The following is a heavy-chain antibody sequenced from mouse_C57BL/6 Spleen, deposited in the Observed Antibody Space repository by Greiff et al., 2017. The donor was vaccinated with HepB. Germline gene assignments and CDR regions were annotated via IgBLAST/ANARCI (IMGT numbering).Heavy chain of an antibody. D-gene: IGHD2-5*01. CDR2: INPNNGGT. V-gene: IGHV1-26*01. J-gene: IGHJ1*03. CDR1: GYTFTDYY. CDR3: ARDYYSKRDWYFDV. Sequence: EVQLQQSGPELVKPGASVKISCKASGYTFTDYYMNWVKQSHGKSLEWIGDINPNNGGTSYNQKFKGKATLTVDKSSSTAYMELRSLTSEDSAVYYCARDYYSKRDWYFDVWGTGTTVTVSS.